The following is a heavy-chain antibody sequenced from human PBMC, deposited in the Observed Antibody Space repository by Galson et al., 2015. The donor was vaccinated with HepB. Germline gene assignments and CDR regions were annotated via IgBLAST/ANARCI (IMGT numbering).Heavy chain of an antibody. CDR2: ISAYNGNT. CDR1: GYTFTSYG. CDR3: ARIRNQLLNDAFDI. D-gene: IGHD2-2*01. J-gene: IGHJ3*02. Sequence: SVKVSCKASGYTFTSYGLTWVRQAPGQGLEWMGWISAYNGNTNYALELQGRVTMTTDTSTSTAYMELRSLRSDDTAVYYCARIRNQLLNDAFDIWGQGTMVTVSS. V-gene: IGHV1-18*01.